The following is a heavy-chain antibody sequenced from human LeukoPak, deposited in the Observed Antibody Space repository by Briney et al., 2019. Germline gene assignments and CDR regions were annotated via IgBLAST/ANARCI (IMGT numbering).Heavy chain of an antibody. V-gene: IGHV6-1*01. CDR2: TYYRSTWYS. Sequence: SQTLSLTCAISGDSVSSNSAAWSWIRQSPSRGLEWLGRTYYRSTWYSEYSVSVKSRITLNPDTPKNQFSLQLNSVTPEDTAIYFCARESSGHDYWGQGILVTVSS. J-gene: IGHJ4*02. CDR1: GDSVSSNSAA. CDR3: ARESSGHDY. D-gene: IGHD7-27*01.